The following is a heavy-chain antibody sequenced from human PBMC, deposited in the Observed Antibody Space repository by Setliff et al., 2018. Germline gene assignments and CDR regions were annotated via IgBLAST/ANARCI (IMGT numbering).Heavy chain of an antibody. CDR2: INYSRVV. D-gene: IGHD3-16*01. J-gene: IGHJ4*02. Sequence: PSETLSLTCGVSGGSFSGYYWSWIRQSPGGGLEWIGEINYSRVVNYKPSLKSRVSISLDTSKNSLYLQMDSLRVEDTAMYFCARDRGGGLYDYWGRGTLVTVSS. CDR1: GGSFSGYY. V-gene: IGHV4-34*01. CDR3: ARDRGGGLYDY.